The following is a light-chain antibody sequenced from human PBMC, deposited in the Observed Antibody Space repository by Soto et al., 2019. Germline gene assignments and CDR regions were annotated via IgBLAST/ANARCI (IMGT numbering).Light chain of an antibody. CDR2: EVS. V-gene: IGLV2-14*01. Sequence: QSVLTQPASVSGSPGQSITISCTGTSSDVGSYNYVSWYQQHPGKAPKLMIYEVSNRPSGVSNRFSGSKSGNTASLTISGLQAEDEANYYCSSYTSISTRMFGGGTKLTVL. CDR1: SSDVGSYNY. J-gene: IGLJ3*02. CDR3: SSYTSISTRM.